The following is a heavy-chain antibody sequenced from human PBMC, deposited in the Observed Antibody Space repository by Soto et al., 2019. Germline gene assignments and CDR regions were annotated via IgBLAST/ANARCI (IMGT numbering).Heavy chain of an antibody. CDR2: IIPIFGTA. CDR3: ARNNGDFWSGPQYYFDY. J-gene: IGHJ4*02. CDR1: AGTFSSYA. D-gene: IGHD3-3*01. V-gene: IGHV1-69*13. Sequence: ASVKVSCKASAGTFSSYAIIWVRQAPGQGLEWMGGIIPIFGTANYAQKFQGRVTITADESTSTAYMELSSLRSEDTAVYYCARNNGDFWSGPQYYFDYWGQGTLVTVS.